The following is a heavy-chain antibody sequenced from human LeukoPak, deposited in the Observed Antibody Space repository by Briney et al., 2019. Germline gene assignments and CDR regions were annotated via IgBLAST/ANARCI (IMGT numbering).Heavy chain of an antibody. D-gene: IGHD2-15*01. CDR1: GYSISSGYY. J-gene: IGHJ5*02. Sequence: PSETLSLTCAVSGYSISSGYYWGWIRQPPGKGLEWIGSIYHSGSTYYNPSLKSRVTISVDTSKNQFSLKLSSVTTADTAVYYCAEEHSYCSGGSCYPNWFDPWGQGTLVTVSS. V-gene: IGHV4-38-2*01. CDR3: AEEHSYCSGGSCYPNWFDP. CDR2: IYHSGST.